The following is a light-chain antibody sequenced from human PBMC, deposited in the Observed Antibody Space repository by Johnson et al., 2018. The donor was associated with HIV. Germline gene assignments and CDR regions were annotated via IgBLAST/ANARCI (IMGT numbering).Light chain of an antibody. J-gene: IGLJ1*01. Sequence: HSVLTQPPSVSAAPGQKVTISCSGGSSNIGDNYVSWYQQLPGTAPKLLIYDNNKRPSGIPDRFSGSKSGTSATLGITGLQTGDEADYYCGTWDSSLSAYVFGTGTKVTV. V-gene: IGLV1-51*01. CDR2: DNN. CDR1: SSNIGDNY. CDR3: GTWDSSLSAYV.